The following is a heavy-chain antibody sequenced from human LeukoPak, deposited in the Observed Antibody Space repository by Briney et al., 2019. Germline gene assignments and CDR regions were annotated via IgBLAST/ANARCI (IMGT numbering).Heavy chain of an antibody. CDR1: GGNFSNYG. Sequence: SVKVSCKASGGNFSNYGFHWVRQAPGQGLEWMGGMLPIFGTANYAQKFQGRVTITADESSNTASLDLSSLTSEDTAVYYCATDPNPYSSTSGYFDFWGQGTLVTVSS. V-gene: IGHV1-69*01. CDR2: MLPIFGTA. J-gene: IGHJ4*02. D-gene: IGHD6-6*01. CDR3: ATDPNPYSSTSGYFDF.